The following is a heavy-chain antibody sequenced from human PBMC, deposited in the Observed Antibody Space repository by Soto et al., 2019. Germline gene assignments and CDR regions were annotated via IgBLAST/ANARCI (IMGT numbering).Heavy chain of an antibody. J-gene: IGHJ3*02. D-gene: IGHD2-2*01. CDR3: ASTLYCSSTSCYHDAFDI. CDR2: ISSSSSYI. V-gene: IGHV3-21*01. Sequence: GGSLRLSCAASGFTFSSYSMNWVRQAPGKGLEWVSSISSSSSYIYYADSVKGRFTISRDNAKNSLYLQMNSLRAEDTAVYYCASTLYCSSTSCYHDAFDIWGQGTMVTVSS. CDR1: GFTFSSYS.